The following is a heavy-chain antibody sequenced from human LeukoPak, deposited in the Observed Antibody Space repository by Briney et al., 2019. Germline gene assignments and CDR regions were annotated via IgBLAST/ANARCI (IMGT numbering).Heavy chain of an antibody. V-gene: IGHV4-4*07. Sequence: PSETLSLTCTVSGDSISNYYWSWIRQPAGKGLEWIGRIYTSGSTNYNPSLKSRVTMSVDTSKNQFSVTAADTAVYYCARVSLVRGAPDYYFDYWGQGTLVTVSS. D-gene: IGHD3-10*01. J-gene: IGHJ4*02. CDR1: GDSISNYY. CDR2: IYTSGST. CDR3: ARVSLVRGAPDYYFDY.